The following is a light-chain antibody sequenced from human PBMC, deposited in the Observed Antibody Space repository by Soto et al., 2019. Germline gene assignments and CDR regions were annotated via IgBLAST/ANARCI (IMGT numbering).Light chain of an antibody. Sequence: DVVMTQTPLSLSVAPGQPASISCKSSQSLLHITGETFLFWYLQKPGQSPQLLIYEVSTRVSGVTDRFSGSWSGTDFTLEISRVETDDVGIYYCMQSTQLPPTFGQGTRLGIE. CDR3: MQSTQLPPT. CDR2: EVS. J-gene: IGKJ5*01. V-gene: IGKV2D-29*02. CDR1: QSLLHITGETF.